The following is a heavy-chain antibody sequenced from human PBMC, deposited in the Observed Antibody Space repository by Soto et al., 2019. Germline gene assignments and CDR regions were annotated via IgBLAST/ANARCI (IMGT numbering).Heavy chain of an antibody. J-gene: IGHJ4*02. D-gene: IGHD1-26*01. V-gene: IGHV3-23*01. CDR3: ARRGSGSYYDY. CDR1: GFTFSSYA. Sequence: EVQLLESGGGLVQPGGSLRLSCAASGFTFSSYAMRWVRQAPGKGLEWVSAISGSGGSTYYEDSVKGRFTISRDNSKNTLYVQMNSLRAEDTAVYYCARRGSGSYYDYWGQGTLVTVSS. CDR2: ISGSGGST.